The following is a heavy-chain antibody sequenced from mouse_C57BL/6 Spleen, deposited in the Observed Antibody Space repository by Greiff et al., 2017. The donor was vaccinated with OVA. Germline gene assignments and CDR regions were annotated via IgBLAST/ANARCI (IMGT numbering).Heavy chain of an antibody. V-gene: IGHV1-26*01. J-gene: IGHJ2*01. D-gene: IGHD4-1*01. Sequence: VQLKHSGPELVKPGASVKISCKASGYTFTDYYMNWVKQSHGKSLEWIGDINPNNGGTSYNQKFKGKATLTVDKSSSTAYMELRSLTSEDAAVYYCARGLGRYFDYWGQGTTLTVSS. CDR3: ARGLGRYFDY. CDR1: GYTFTDYY. CDR2: INPNNGGT.